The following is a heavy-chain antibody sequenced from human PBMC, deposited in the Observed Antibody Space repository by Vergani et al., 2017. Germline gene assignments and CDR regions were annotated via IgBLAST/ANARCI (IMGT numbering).Heavy chain of an antibody. CDR3: ARFRYFDFYYFDY. J-gene: IGHJ4*02. Sequence: QLQLQESGPGLVKPSETLSLTCTVSGGSISSSSYYWGWIRQPPGKGLEWIGSIYYSGSTYYNPSLKSRVTISVDTSKNQFSLKLSSVTAADTAVYYCARFRYFDFYYFDYWGQGTLVTVSS. V-gene: IGHV4-39*01. CDR2: IYYSGST. D-gene: IGHD3-9*01. CDR1: GGSISSSSYY.